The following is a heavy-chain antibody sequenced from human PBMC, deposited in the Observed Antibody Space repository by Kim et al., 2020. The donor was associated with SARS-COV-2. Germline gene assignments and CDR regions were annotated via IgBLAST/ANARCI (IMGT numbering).Heavy chain of an antibody. V-gene: IGHV1-8*01. J-gene: IGHJ5*02. CDR1: GYTFTSYD. CDR2: MNPNSGNT. CDR3: ARGRGYNWNTWFDP. Sequence: ASVKVSCKASGYTFTSYDINWVRQATGQGLEWMGWMNPNSGNTGYAQKFQGRVTMTRNTSISTAYMELSSLRSEDTAVYYCARGRGYNWNTWFDPWGQGTLVTVSS. D-gene: IGHD1-20*01.